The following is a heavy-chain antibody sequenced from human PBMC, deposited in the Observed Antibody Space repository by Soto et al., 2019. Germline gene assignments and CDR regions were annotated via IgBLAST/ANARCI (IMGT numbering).Heavy chain of an antibody. J-gene: IGHJ6*04. V-gene: IGHV3-74*01. Sequence: EVQLVESGGGLVQPGGSLRLSCAASGFTLSGRSMHWVRQAPGKGLVWVSGIDNAGTDSTYADSVKGRFTSSRDNAKNMLYLHINSRRVEETAVYYRARGWFGPDVWGKGTRVTVSS. CDR1: GFTLSGRS. CDR2: IDNAGTDS. D-gene: IGHD3-10*01. CDR3: ARGWFGPDV.